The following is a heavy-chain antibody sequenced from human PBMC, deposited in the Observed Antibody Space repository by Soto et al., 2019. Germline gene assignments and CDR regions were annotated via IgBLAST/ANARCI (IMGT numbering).Heavy chain of an antibody. CDR1: GGSISSSSYY. CDR2: IYYSGST. CDR3: ARLTTLHNYDSWSDYPYYFDY. Sequence: SETLSLTCTVSGGSISSSSYYWGWIRQPPGKGLEWIGSIYYSGSTYYNPSLKSRVTISVDTSKNQFSLKLSSVTAADTAVYYCARLTTLHNYDSWSDYPYYFDYWGQGTLVTVSS. J-gene: IGHJ4*02. D-gene: IGHD3-3*01. V-gene: IGHV4-39*01.